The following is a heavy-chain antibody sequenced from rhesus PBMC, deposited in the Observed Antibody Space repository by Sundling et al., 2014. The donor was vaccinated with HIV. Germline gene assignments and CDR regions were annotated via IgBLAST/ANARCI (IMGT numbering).Heavy chain of an antibody. CDR3: ARVDIYSSTRLYFFDH. J-gene: IGHJ4*01. D-gene: IGHD4-29*01. V-gene: IGHV1S2*01. CDR2: INPNNGNT. Sequence: QVQLVQSGTEVKKPGSSVKVSCKTSGYPFTDCYIHWVRQAPRQGLEWMGWINPNNGNTRSSQTFQGRVSMTRDTSTSTAYMELSRLRSEDTAVYYCARVDIYSSTRLYFFDHWGQGVLVTVSP. CDR1: GYPFTDCY.